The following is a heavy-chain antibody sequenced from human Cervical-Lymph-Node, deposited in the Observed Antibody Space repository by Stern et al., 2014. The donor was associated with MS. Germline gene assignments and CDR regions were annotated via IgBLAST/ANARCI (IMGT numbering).Heavy chain of an antibody. D-gene: IGHD3/OR15-3a*01. J-gene: IGHJ4*02. CDR1: GYTFTRHY. CDR3: ASGTGSKRPTGNY. V-gene: IGHV1-46*01. Sequence: VQLVQSGAEVKKPGASVKVSCKASGYTFTRHYMHWVRQAPGQGLEWVGIINPGGDSASYAQKFQGRVTMTRDPSTSTVYMELSSLRSEDTAVYYCASGTGSKRPTGNYWGQGTLVTVSS. CDR2: INPGGDSA.